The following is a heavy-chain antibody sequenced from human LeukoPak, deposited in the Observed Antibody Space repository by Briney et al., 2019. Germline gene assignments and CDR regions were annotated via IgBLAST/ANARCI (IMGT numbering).Heavy chain of an antibody. J-gene: IGHJ6*02. D-gene: IGHD6-13*01. CDR2: XXXSGST. Sequence: SETLSLTCTVSGGSISSGDYYWSWIRXXXXXGLEXIGXXXXSGSTYYNPSLKSRVTISVDTSKNQFSLKLSSVTAADTAVYYCARILGFRIAAYYYYGMDVWGQGTTVTVSS. V-gene: IGHV4-30-4*01. CDR3: ARILGFRIAAYYYYGMDV. CDR1: GGSISSGDYY.